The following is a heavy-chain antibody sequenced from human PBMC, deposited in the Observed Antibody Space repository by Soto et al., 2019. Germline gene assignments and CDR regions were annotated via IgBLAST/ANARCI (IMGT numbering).Heavy chain of an antibody. CDR1: GGTFSSYA. CDR3: ATGEAARPHYYGRDV. Sequence: SVKVSCKASGGTFSSYAISWVRQAPGQGLEWMGGIIPIFGTANYAQKFQGRVTITADESTSTAYMELSSLRSEDTAVYYCATGEAARPHYYGRDVGRQGTRVAV. CDR2: IIPIFGTA. D-gene: IGHD6-6*01. J-gene: IGHJ6*02. V-gene: IGHV1-69*01.